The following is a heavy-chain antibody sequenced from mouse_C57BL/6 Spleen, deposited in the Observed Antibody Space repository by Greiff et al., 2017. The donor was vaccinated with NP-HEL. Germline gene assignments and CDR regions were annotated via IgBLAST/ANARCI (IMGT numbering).Heavy chain of an antibody. J-gene: IGHJ4*01. CDR1: GYSITSDY. CDR3: AKGGDYYSNYGFYAMDY. V-gene: IGHV3-8*01. Sequence: EVQLQESGPGLAKPSQTLSLTCSVTGYSITSDYWNWIRKFPGNKLEYMGYISYSGSTYYNLSLKSRISITRDTSKNQYYLQLNSVTTEDTATYYCAKGGDYYSNYGFYAMDYWGQGTSVTVSS. CDR2: ISYSGST. D-gene: IGHD2-5*01.